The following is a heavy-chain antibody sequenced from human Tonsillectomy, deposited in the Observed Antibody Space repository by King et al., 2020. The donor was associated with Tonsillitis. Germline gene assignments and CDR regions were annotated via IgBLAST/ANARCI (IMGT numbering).Heavy chain of an antibody. V-gene: IGHV3-43*02. CDR3: AKGTYYYDSSGYYFDY. CDR2: ISGDGDST. CDR1: GFTLDDYA. Sequence: VQLVESGGGVVQPGGSLRLSCAASGFTLDDYAMHWVRQAPGKGLEWVSLISGDGDSTYYADSVKGRFTISRDNSKNSLYLQMNSLRTEDTALYYCAKGTYYYDSSGYYFDYWGQGTLVTVSS. J-gene: IGHJ4*02. D-gene: IGHD3-22*01.